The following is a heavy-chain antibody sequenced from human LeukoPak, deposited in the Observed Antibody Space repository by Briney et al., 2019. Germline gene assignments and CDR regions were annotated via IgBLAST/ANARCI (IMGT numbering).Heavy chain of an antibody. D-gene: IGHD3-22*01. CDR2: INPNSGAT. CDR3: ARDWYYYDSSGYYGY. J-gene: IGHJ4*02. V-gene: IGHV1-2*02. Sequence: ASVKVSCKASGYTFTGYYMHWVRQAPGQGLEWMGWINPNSGATNYAQKFQGRVTMTRDTSISTAYMEVSRLRSDDTAVYYCARDWYYYDSSGYYGYWGQGTLVTVSS. CDR1: GYTFTGYY.